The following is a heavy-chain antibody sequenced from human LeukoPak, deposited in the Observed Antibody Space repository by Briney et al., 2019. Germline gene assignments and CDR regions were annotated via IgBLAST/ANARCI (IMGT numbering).Heavy chain of an antibody. D-gene: IGHD6-6*01. CDR2: INPNSGGT. Sequence: ASVKVSCKASGYTFTGYYMHWVRQAPGQGLEWMGWINPNSGGTNHAQKFQGRVTMTRDTSISTAYMELSRLRSDDTAVYYCARDHSKSVSSSSRRWFDPWGQGTLVTVSS. V-gene: IGHV1-2*02. CDR1: GYTFTGYY. CDR3: ARDHSKSVSSSSRRWFDP. J-gene: IGHJ5*02.